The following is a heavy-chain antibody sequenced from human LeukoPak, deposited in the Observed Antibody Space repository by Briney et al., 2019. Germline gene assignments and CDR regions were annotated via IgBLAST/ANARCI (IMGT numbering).Heavy chain of an antibody. D-gene: IGHD6-13*01. Sequence: GGSLRLSCAASGFTFSTYNMNWVRQAPGKGLEWVSSISSSSSYIYYADSVKGRFTISRDNAKNSLYLQMNSLRAEDTAVYYCARRHSSSWYSSGMDVWGQGTTVTVSS. CDR1: GFTFSTYN. CDR3: ARRHSSSWYSSGMDV. J-gene: IGHJ6*02. V-gene: IGHV3-21*01. CDR2: ISSSSSYI.